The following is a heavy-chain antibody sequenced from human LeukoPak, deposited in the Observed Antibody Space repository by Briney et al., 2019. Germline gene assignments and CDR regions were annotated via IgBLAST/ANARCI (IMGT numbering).Heavy chain of an antibody. CDR3: ASDSSGHGDAFDI. V-gene: IGHV3-23*01. J-gene: IGHJ3*02. CDR1: GFTFSSYA. CDR2: ISGSGGST. Sequence: PGGSLRLSCAASGFTFSSYAMHWVRQAPGKGLEWVSAISGSGGSTYYADSVKGRFTISRDNSKNTLYLQMNSLRAEDTAVYYCASDSSGHGDAFDIWGQGTMVTVSS. D-gene: IGHD3-22*01.